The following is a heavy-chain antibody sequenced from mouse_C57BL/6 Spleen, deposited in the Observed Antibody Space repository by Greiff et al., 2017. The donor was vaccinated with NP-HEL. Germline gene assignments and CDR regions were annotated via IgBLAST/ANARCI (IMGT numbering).Heavy chain of an antibody. D-gene: IGHD2-13*01. J-gene: IGHJ1*03. V-gene: IGHV1-52*01. CDR2: IDPSDSET. Sequence: QVQLQQPGAELVRPGSSVKLSCKASGYTFTSYWMHWVKQRPIQGLEWIGNIDPSDSETHYNQKFKDKATLTVDKSSSTAYMQLSSLTSEDTAVYYCASACYGDPYWYFDVWGTGTTVTVSS. CDR3: ASACYGDPYWYFDV. CDR1: GYTFTSYW.